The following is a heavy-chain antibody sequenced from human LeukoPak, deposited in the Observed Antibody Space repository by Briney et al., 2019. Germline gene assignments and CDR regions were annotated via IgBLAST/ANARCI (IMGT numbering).Heavy chain of an antibody. V-gene: IGHV4-59*08. J-gene: IGHJ5*02. CDR1: GDSISSYY. CDR2: IYYSGTT. Sequence: SETLSLTCTISGDSISSYYWSWIRQPPGKGLEWIAYIYYSGTTNYNPSLKSRVTISVDTSRNQFSLRLSSVTAADTAVYYCARLSGVQSRLLSPFRFDLWGQGTLVTVSS. CDR3: ARLSGVQSRLLSPFRFDL. D-gene: IGHD4-17*01.